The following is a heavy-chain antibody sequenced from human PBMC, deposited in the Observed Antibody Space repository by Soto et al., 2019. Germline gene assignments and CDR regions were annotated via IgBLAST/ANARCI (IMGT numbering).Heavy chain of an antibody. J-gene: IGHJ4*02. CDR2: IYNGGST. CDR1: GGSISNVNYC. V-gene: IGHV4-30-4*01. Sequence: QVQLQESGPGLVKPSETLSLTCTVSGGSISNVNYCWGWIRQSADKGLEWSGHIYNGGSTYNNPSLKSRVTIQVDTSKNQFSLKLSSVSAADTAVYYFARGPSGDKVDYWGQGTLVTVSS. CDR3: ARGPSGDKVDY. D-gene: IGHD7-27*01.